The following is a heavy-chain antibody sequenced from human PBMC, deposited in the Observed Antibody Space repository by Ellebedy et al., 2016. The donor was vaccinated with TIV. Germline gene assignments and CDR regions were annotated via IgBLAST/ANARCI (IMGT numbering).Heavy chain of an antibody. D-gene: IGHD6-13*01. CDR3: ASSGYSSSWYLDP. CDR2: INPNSGGT. CDR1: GYTFTGYY. J-gene: IGHJ5*02. Sequence: ASVKVSXKASGYTFTGYYMHWVRQAPGQGLEWMGWINPNSGGTNYAQKFQGRVTMTRDTSISTAYMELSRLRSDDTAVYYCASSGYSSSWYLDPWGQGTLVTVSS. V-gene: IGHV1-2*02.